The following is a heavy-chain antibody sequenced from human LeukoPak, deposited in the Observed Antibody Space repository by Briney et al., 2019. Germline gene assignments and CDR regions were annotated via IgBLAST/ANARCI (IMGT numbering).Heavy chain of an antibody. CDR2: IYYSGST. D-gene: IGHD3-22*01. V-gene: IGHV4-39*07. CDR3: ARDVYDSSGC. CDR1: GGSISSSSDF. J-gene: IGHJ4*02. Sequence: SETLSLTWTVSGGSISSSSDFWAWIRQPSGKGLEWIGSIYYSGSTYYDPSLKSRVTISVDTSKNQFSLKLSSVTAADTAVYYCARDVYDSSGCWGQGTLVTVSS.